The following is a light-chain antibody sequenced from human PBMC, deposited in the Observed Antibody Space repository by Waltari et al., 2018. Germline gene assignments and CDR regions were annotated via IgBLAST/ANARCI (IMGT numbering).Light chain of an antibody. J-gene: IGLJ1*01. CDR2: RND. V-gene: IGLV1-47*01. CDR3: AAWDDSLSGHFV. Sequence: QSVLTQPPSASGTPGQSVPISCSGILSNIGAHFVSSYQQVPGTAPKLLIYRNDQRPSGVPDRFSASKSGTSASLAISGLRSEDEADYFCAAWDDSLSGHFVFGTGTKVIV. CDR1: LSNIGAHF.